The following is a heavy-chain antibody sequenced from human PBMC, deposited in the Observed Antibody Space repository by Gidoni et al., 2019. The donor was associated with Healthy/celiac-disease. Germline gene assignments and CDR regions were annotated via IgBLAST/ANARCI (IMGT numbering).Heavy chain of an antibody. D-gene: IGHD6-19*01. Sequence: EVQLVQSGAEVKKPGESLTISCKGSGYSFASYWIGWVRQMPGKGLEWMGIISPGDSDTRYSPSFQGQVTISADKSISTAYLQWSSLKASDTAMYYCARVGDSSGWYSSHKIDYWGQGTLVTVSS. CDR3: ARVGDSSGWYSSHKIDY. J-gene: IGHJ4*02. CDR2: ISPGDSDT. CDR1: GYSFASYW. V-gene: IGHV5-51*01.